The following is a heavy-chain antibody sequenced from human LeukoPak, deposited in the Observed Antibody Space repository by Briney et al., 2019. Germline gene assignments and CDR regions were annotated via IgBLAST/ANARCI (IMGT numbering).Heavy chain of an antibody. CDR1: GGTFSSYA. V-gene: IGHV1-69*13. CDR3: ARDRTMIVVEDYYYYGMDV. D-gene: IGHD3-22*01. J-gene: IGHJ6*02. CDR2: IIPIFGSA. Sequence: SVKVSCKASGGTFSSYAISWVRQAPGQGLEWMGGIIPIFGSANYAQKFQGRVTITADESTSTAYMELSSLRSEDTAVYYCARDRTMIVVEDYYYYGMDVWGQGTTVTVSS.